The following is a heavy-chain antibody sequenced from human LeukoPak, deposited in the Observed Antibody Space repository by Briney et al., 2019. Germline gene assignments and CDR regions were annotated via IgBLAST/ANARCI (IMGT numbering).Heavy chain of an antibody. CDR3: AKLTGTTDC. Sequence: PGGSLRLSCAASGFTFTTFTMNWVRQAPGKGLEWVSAINRGGGGTYYADFVKGRFTISRDNSKNTLYLQMSSLRAEDTAVYYCAKLTGTTDCWGQGTLVTVSS. CDR1: GFTFTTFT. D-gene: IGHD1-7*01. J-gene: IGHJ4*02. CDR2: INRGGGGT. V-gene: IGHV3-23*01.